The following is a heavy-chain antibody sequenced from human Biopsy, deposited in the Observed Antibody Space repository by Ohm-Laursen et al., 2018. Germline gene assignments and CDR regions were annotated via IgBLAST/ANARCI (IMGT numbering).Heavy chain of an antibody. D-gene: IGHD3-3*01. J-gene: IGHJ4*02. CDR1: GGTFSNYA. V-gene: IGHV1-69*10. Sequence: SVKVSCKASGGTFSNYAISWVRQAPGEGLEWMGGIIAVSGLVNYAPKFQGRVSITADKSTTTAYMELSNLKSEDTAVYYCATPFQYYDSWGGYPPFDHWGQGTLVIVSP. CDR2: IIAVSGLV. CDR3: ATPFQYYDSWGGYPPFDH.